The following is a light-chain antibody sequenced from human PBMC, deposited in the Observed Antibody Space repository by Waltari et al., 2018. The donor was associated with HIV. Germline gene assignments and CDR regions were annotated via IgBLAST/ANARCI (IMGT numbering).Light chain of an antibody. CDR1: SANIGSRT. J-gene: IGLJ1*01. CDR3: ATWDDSLNGYV. CDR2: SNN. Sequence: QSVLTQPPSASGTPGPRVTISCSGSSANIGSRTVSWYQQLPGTAPKLPIYSNNQRPSGVPDRFSGSKSGTSAALAISGLQSEDEADYYCATWDDSLNGYVLGAGTRVTVL. V-gene: IGLV1-44*01.